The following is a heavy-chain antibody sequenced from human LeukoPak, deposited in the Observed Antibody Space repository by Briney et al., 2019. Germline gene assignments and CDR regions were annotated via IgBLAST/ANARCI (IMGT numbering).Heavy chain of an antibody. CDR1: GFTFSSYW. J-gene: IGHJ6*03. Sequence: GGSLRLSCAASGFTFSSYWMSWVRQAPGKGLEWVANIKQDGSEKYYVDSVKGRFTISRDNSKNTLYLQMNSLRAEDTAVYYCASGSGSYRTPYYYMDVWGTGTTVTVSS. CDR3: ASGSGSYRTPYYYMDV. D-gene: IGHD3-10*01. CDR2: IKQDGSEK. V-gene: IGHV3-7*03.